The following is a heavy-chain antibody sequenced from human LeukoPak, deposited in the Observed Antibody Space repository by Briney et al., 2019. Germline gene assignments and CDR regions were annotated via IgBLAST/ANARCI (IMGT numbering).Heavy chain of an antibody. CDR3: ANDRGYRFDY. V-gene: IGHV3-74*01. Sequence: PGGSLRLSCAASGFTFSNFWMHWVRQVPGKGLVWVSRIKADGSSTTYADSVKGRFTISRDNAKNTVYLQMNSLRAEDTAVYYCANDRGYRFDYWGQGTLVTVPS. CDR1: GFTFSNFW. CDR2: IKADGSST. D-gene: IGHD3-22*01. J-gene: IGHJ4*02.